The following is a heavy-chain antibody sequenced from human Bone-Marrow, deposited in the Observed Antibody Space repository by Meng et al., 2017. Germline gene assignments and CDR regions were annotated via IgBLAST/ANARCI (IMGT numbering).Heavy chain of an antibody. CDR1: GGSFSGYY. CDR2: INHSGST. Sequence: GSLRPSCAVYGGSFSGYYWSWIRQPPGKGLEWIGEINHSGSTNYNPSLKSRVTISVDTSKNQFSLKLSSVTAADTAVYYCARGLTSGPSAGDYWGQGTLVTVSS. CDR3: ARGLTSGPSAGDY. J-gene: IGHJ4*02. D-gene: IGHD2-15*01. V-gene: IGHV4-34*01.